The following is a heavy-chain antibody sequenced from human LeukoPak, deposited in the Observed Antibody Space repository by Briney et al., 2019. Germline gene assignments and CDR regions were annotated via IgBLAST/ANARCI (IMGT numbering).Heavy chain of an antibody. CDR1: GYTFTGYY. J-gene: IGHJ4*02. D-gene: IGHD6-6*01. Sequence: AASVTVSCKASGYTFTGYYMHWVRQAPGQGLEWMGWINPNTGGTNYAQKFQGRVTMTRDTSISTAYMELSRLRSDDTAVYFCARVQVAARIDYWGQGTLVTVST. CDR2: INPNTGGT. V-gene: IGHV1-2*02. CDR3: ARVQVAARIDY.